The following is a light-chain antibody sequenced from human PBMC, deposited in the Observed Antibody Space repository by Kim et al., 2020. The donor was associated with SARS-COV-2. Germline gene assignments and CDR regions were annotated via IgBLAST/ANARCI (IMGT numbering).Light chain of an antibody. CDR3: QQRSNWPRST. J-gene: IGKJ4*01. CDR1: QSVSSY. V-gene: IGKV3-11*01. CDR2: DAS. Sequence: SPGERATLSCRASQSVSSYLAWYQQKPGQAPRLLIYDASNRATGIPARFSGSGSGTDFTLTISSLEPEDFAVYYCQQRSNWPRSTFGGGTKVEIK.